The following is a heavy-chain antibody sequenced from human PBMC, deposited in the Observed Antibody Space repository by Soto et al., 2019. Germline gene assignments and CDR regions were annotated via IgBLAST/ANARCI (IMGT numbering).Heavy chain of an antibody. CDR2: IGGNGGTT. V-gene: IGHV3-23*01. CDR1: GFTFSNYA. Sequence: EVQLLESGGGLVHPGGSLTLSCVASGFTFSNYAMSWVRQAPGKGLEWVSLIGGNGGTTNYADSVKGRFTISRDNSKKTVYLQMNSLRADDTAVYYCAKGRANTMFGVDTLFDYWGRGTLVTVSS. D-gene: IGHD3-3*01. CDR3: AKGRANTMFGVDTLFDY. J-gene: IGHJ4*02.